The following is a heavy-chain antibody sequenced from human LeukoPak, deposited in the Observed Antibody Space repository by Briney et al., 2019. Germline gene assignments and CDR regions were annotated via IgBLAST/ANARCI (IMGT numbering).Heavy chain of an antibody. D-gene: IGHD2-2*01. CDR2: ISGSSSSSDGGAK. J-gene: IGHJ4*02. CDR3: ATDVPAVTIFGY. V-gene: IGHV3-48*01. Sequence: PGGSLRLSCTASGFTFSNSMNWVRQAPGRGLEWVSYISGSSSSSDGGAKQYADSVKGRFTISRDNDKNSLYLQMNSLRAEDTAVYYCATDVPAVTIFGYWGQGTLVTVSS. CDR1: GFTFSNS.